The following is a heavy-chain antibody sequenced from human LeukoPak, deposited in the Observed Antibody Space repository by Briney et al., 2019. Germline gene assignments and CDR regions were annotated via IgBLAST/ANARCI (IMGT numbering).Heavy chain of an antibody. CDR3: AKDEGAGGFATVTSFDY. D-gene: IGHD4-17*01. CDR2: ISGSGGST. V-gene: IGHV3-23*01. Sequence: GGSLRLSCAASGFTFSSYAMSWVRQAPGEGLEWVSAISGSGGSTYYADSVKGRFTISRDNSKNTLYLQMNSLRAEDTAVYYCAKDEGAGGFATVTSFDYWGQGTLVTVSS. J-gene: IGHJ4*02. CDR1: GFTFSSYA.